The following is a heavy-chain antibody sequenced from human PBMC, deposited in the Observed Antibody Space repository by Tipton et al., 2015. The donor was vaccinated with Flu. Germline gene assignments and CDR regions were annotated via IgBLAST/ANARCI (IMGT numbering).Heavy chain of an antibody. Sequence: TLSLTCTVSGGSISSSDYYWGWIRQPPGKGLEWIGSISYSGSTYYNPSLQSRVTISVDTSKNQFSLKLSSVTAADTAMYYCARVGDGYAYGYWGQGTLVTVSS. J-gene: IGHJ4*02. D-gene: IGHD5-24*01. CDR1: GGSISSSDYY. CDR3: ARVGDGYAYGY. CDR2: ISYSGST. V-gene: IGHV4-39*07.